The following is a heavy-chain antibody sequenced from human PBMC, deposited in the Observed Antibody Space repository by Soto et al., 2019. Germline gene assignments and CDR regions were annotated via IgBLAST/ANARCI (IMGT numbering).Heavy chain of an antibody. J-gene: IGHJ4*02. CDR3: ARYSNSVADY. CDR2: ISSNGGST. CDR1: GFTFSNYA. Sequence: EVQLVESGGGLVQPGGSLRLSCAASGFTFSNYAMHWVRQAPGKGLEYVSAISSNGGSTYYANSVKGRFTISRDNSKNTLYHQMGSLRAEDMAVYYCARYSNSVADYWGQGTLVTVSS. V-gene: IGHV3-64*01. D-gene: IGHD6-13*01.